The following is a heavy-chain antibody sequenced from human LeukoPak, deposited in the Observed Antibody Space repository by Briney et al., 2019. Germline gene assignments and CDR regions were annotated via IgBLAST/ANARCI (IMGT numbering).Heavy chain of an antibody. CDR1: GYTFTGYY. J-gene: IGHJ4*02. Sequence: ASVKVSCKASGYTFTGYYMHWVRQAPGQGLEWMGWINPNRGGTNYAQKFQGRVTMTRDTSISTAYMELSRLRSDDTAVYYCAYTNDFWSGYYFDYWGQGTLVTVSS. D-gene: IGHD3-3*01. V-gene: IGHV1-2*02. CDR2: INPNRGGT. CDR3: AYTNDFWSGYYFDY.